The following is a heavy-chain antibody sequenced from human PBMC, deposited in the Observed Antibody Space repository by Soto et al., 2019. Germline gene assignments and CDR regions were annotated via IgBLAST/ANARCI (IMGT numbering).Heavy chain of an antibody. Sequence: EVQLLESGGGLVQPGGSLRLSCAASGFTFSSYAMSWVSQAQGKGLEWVSVISGSGGYTYYADSVKGRFTISRDNSKNTLYLQMNSLRAEDTAVYYCAKWTVVVVAATRGGYFDYWGQGTLVTVSS. CDR1: GFTFSSYA. CDR2: ISGSGGYT. J-gene: IGHJ4*02. CDR3: AKWTVVVVAATRGGYFDY. V-gene: IGHV3-23*01. D-gene: IGHD2-15*01.